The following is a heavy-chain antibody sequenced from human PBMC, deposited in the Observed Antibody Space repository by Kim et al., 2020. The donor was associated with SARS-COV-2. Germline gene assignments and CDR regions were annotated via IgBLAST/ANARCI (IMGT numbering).Heavy chain of an antibody. V-gene: IGHV3-30*18. CDR2: ISYDGSNK. D-gene: IGHD1-26*01. Sequence: GGSLRLSCAASGFTFNTYGMHWVRQAPGKGLEWVAVISYDGSNKYYADSVKGRFTISRDNSKNTLYLQMNSLRIEDTAVYYCAKSFSVSYFGYDSWGQGT. J-gene: IGHJ4*03. CDR1: GFTFNTYG. CDR3: AKSFSVSYFGYDS.